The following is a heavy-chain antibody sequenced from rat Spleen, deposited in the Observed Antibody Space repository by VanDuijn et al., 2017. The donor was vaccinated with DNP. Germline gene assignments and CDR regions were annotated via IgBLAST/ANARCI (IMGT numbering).Heavy chain of an antibody. D-gene: IGHD5-1*01. CDR3: ATHGSYFDY. J-gene: IGHJ2*01. CDR1: GFMFDNHW. CDR2: INTDGGST. Sequence: EVQLVESGGDLVQPGRSLKLSCVASGFMFDNHWMIWIRQAPGKGLEWIASINTDGGSTYYPDSVKGRFTISRANAENTVYLQMNSLRFDDTATYYCATHGSYFDYWGQGVMVTVSS. V-gene: IGHV5-58*01.